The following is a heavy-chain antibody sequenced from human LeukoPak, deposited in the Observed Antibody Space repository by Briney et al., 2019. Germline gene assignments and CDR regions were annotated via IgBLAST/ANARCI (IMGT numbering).Heavy chain of an antibody. D-gene: IGHD6-13*01. V-gene: IGHV4-39*07. CDR1: GGSISGSSYY. CDR2: IYYSGST. J-gene: IGHJ6*03. CDR3: ARVQSSSWFVNYYYYYYMDV. Sequence: KPSETLSLTCTVSGGSISGSSYYWGWIRQPPGKGLEWIGSIYYSGSTYYNPSLKSRVTISVDTSKNQFSLKLSSVTAADTAVYYCARVQSSSWFVNYYYYYYMDVWGKGTTVTVSS.